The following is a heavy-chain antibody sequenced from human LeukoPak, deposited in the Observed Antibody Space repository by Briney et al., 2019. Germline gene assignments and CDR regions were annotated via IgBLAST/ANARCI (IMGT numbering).Heavy chain of an antibody. CDR3: ARSPTVAVNTYYFDY. V-gene: IGHV1-2*02. CDR1: GYTFTGYY. J-gene: IGHJ4*02. Sequence: ASVKVSCKASGYTFTGYYMHWVRQAPGQGLEWMGWVNPNSGGTNYAQKFQGRVTMTRDASISTAYMELSRLGSDDTAVYYCARSPTVAVNTYYFDYWGQGTLVTVSS. D-gene: IGHD6-19*01. CDR2: VNPNSGGT.